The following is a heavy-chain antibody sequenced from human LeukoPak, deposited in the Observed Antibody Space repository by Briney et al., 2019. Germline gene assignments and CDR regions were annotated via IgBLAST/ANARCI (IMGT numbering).Heavy chain of an antibody. J-gene: IGHJ4*02. CDR3: AKYAVSTYCGGDCYLDY. CDR2: ISYDGSNK. CDR1: GFTFSSYA. D-gene: IGHD2-21*02. Sequence: GGSLRLSCAASGFTFSSYAMHWVRQAPGKGLEWVAVISYDGSNKYYADSVKGRFTISRDNSKNTLYLQMNSLRAEDTAVYYCAKYAVSTYCGGDCYLDYWGQGTLVTVSS. V-gene: IGHV3-30-3*02.